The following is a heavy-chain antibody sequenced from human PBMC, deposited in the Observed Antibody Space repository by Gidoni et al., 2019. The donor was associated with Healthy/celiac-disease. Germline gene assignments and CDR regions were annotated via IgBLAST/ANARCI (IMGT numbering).Heavy chain of an antibody. Sequence: EVQLVESGVGLVQPGWSLRLSCAASGFTFSSYSMNWVRQAPGKGLEWVSYISSSSSTIYYADSVKGRFTISRDNAKNSLYLQMNSLRAEDTAVYYCARAPDSSAPEAYYFDYWGQGTLVTVSS. CDR3: ARAPDSSAPEAYYFDY. CDR2: ISSSSSTI. V-gene: IGHV3-48*01. CDR1: GFTFSSYS. J-gene: IGHJ4*02. D-gene: IGHD3-22*01.